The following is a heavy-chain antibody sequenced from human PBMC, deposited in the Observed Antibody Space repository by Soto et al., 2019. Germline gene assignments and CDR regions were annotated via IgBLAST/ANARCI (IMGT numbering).Heavy chain of an antibody. Sequence: GGSLRLSCAASGFTFGSYSMNWVRQAPGKGLEWVSSISSSSSYICYADSVTGRFTISRDNAKNSLYLQMNSLRAEDTAVYYFARVNYYDSSGYYNSFDYWGQGTLVTVSS. CDR2: ISSSSSYI. CDR1: GFTFGSYS. V-gene: IGHV3-21*01. CDR3: ARVNYYDSSGYYNSFDY. D-gene: IGHD3-22*01. J-gene: IGHJ4*02.